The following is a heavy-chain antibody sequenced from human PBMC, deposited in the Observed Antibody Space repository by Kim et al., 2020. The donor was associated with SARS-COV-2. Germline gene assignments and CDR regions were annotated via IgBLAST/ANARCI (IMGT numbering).Heavy chain of an antibody. Sequence: GGSLRLSCTASGFTFNNYAMNWVRQGPGKGLEWVASISGSGNGIYYADSVKGRFTISRDNSKNTLFLQMNRLGVEDTALYYCATTPLLFNYYGIYVWGHGTTVTVSS. J-gene: IGHJ6*02. D-gene: IGHD2-21*02. V-gene: IGHV3-23*01. CDR3: ATTPLLFNYYGIYV. CDR1: GFTFNNYA. CDR2: ISGSGNGI.